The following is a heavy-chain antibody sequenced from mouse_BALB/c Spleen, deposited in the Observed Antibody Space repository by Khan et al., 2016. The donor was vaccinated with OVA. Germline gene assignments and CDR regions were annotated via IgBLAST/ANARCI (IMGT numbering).Heavy chain of an antibody. CDR1: GFSLTDYG. CDR2: IWGDGST. D-gene: IGHD1-2*01. CDR3: SRKLRQSGFAY. V-gene: IGHV2-6-7*01. J-gene: IGHJ3*01. Sequence: VQLKESGPGLVAPSQSLSITCTVSGFSLTDYGINWIRQPPGKGLEWLGMIWGDGSTDYNSALKSRLSISKDNSKCQGFLKMNSLQTDDPAMFYCSRKLRQSGFAYWGQGTLVTGSA.